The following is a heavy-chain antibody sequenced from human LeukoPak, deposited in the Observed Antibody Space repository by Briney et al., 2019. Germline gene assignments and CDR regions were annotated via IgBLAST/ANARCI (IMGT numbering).Heavy chain of an antibody. D-gene: IGHD3-10*01. CDR3: ASHPTLLWFGELLWECYFDY. Sequence: SETLSLTCAVYGGSFSGYYWSWIRQPPGKGLEWIGEINHSGSTNYNPSLKSRVTISVDTSKNQFSLKLSSVTAADTAVYYCASHPTLLWFGELLWECYFDYWGQGTLVTVSS. CDR2: INHSGST. V-gene: IGHV4-34*01. J-gene: IGHJ4*02. CDR1: GGSFSGYY.